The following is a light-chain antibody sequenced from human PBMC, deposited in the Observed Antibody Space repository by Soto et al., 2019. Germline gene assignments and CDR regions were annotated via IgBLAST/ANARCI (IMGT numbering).Light chain of an antibody. V-gene: IGKV3-15*01. J-gene: IGKJ1*01. Sequence: EIVMTQSPATLSVSPGERATLSCRASQSLSSNLAWYQQKPGQAPRLLIYGASTRATGIPARFSGSGSGTEFTLTISSLQSEDFTVYYCQQYNNWPPGTFGQGTKVDI. CDR3: QQYNNWPPGT. CDR2: GAS. CDR1: QSLSSN.